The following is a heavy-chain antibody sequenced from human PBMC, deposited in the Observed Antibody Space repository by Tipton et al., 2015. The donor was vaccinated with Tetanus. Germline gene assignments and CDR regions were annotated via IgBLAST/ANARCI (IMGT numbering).Heavy chain of an antibody. Sequence: SLRLSCIASGFSVSSNYISWVRQAPGKGLEWVSVIYHDGNTYYGDSMKGRFTTSRDNSKNTLYLQMNSLRAEDTAVYYCAREADCSGGSCFSGDFDNWGQGTQVTVSS. V-gene: IGHV3-53*01. CDR1: GFSVSSNY. CDR3: AREADCSGGSCFSGDFDN. D-gene: IGHD2-15*01. J-gene: IGHJ4*02. CDR2: IYHDGNT.